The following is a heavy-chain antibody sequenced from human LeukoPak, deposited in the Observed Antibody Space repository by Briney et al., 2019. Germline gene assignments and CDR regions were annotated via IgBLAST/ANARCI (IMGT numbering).Heavy chain of an antibody. CDR3: ARGTALQDY. Sequence: AGGSLRLSCAASGFTFSSFWMHWVRQPPGKGLVWVSDINSDGTITHYADSVKGRFTVSRDNAQDTLYLQMNSLRAEDTAVYYCARGTALQDYWGQGTLVTVSS. D-gene: IGHD2-2*02. CDR2: INSDGTIT. V-gene: IGHV3-74*01. CDR1: GFTFSSFW. J-gene: IGHJ4*02.